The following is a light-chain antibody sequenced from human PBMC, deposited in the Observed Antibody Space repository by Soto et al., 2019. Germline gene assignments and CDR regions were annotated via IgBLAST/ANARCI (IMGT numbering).Light chain of an antibody. CDR2: GAS. V-gene: IGKV3-20*01. Sequence: EIVLTQSPGTLSLSPGERDTLSCRASQSVSSSYLAWYQQKPGQAPRLLIYGASSRATGITDRFSGSGSGTDFTLTISRLEPEDFAVYYCQQYGSSPPATFGQGTKVDIK. CDR3: QQYGSSPPAT. CDR1: QSVSSSY. J-gene: IGKJ1*01.